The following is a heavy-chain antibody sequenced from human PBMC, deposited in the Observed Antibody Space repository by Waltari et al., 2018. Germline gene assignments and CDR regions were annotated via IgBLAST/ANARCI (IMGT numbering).Heavy chain of an antibody. D-gene: IGHD6-13*01. CDR3: ARGSFVGYSSSWYPDYYYMDV. V-gene: IGHV3-53*02. J-gene: IGHJ6*03. CDR2: IYSGGSK. Sequence: EVQLVETGGGLIQPGGSLRLSCAASGFTVSSNYMSWVRQAPGKGLEWVSVIYSGGSKYYADSVKGRFTISRDNSKNTLYLQMNSLRAEDTAVYYCARGSFVGYSSSWYPDYYYMDVWGKGTTVTVSS. CDR1: GFTVSSNY.